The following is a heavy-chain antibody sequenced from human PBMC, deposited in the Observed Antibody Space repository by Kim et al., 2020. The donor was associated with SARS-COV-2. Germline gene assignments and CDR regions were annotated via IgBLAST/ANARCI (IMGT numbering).Heavy chain of an antibody. J-gene: IGHJ6*02. V-gene: IGHV4-39*01. CDR3: SRQSSLDYYGSGYYYYGMDV. D-gene: IGHD3-10*01. CDR1: GGSISSSSYY. Sequence: SETLSLTCSVSGGSISSSSYYWGWIRQSPGKGLEWIGSIYYSGSTYYNPSLRSRVTISVDTSKNQFSLRVSSVTAADTAVYHCSRQSSLDYYGSGYYYYGMDVWGQGTTVTVYS. CDR2: IYYSGST.